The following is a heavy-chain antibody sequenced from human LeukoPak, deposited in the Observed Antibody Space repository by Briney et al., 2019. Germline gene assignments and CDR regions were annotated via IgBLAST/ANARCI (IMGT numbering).Heavy chain of an antibody. CDR3: ARQIAVAGRDY. J-gene: IGHJ4*02. CDR1: GFTFSSDT. Sequence: PGGSLRLSCAASGFTFSSDTTNWVRQAPGKGLEWVSSISSSSSYIYYADSVKGRFTISRDNAKNSLYLQMNSLRAEDTAVYYCARQIAVAGRDYWGQGTLVTVSS. CDR2: ISSSSSYI. V-gene: IGHV3-21*01. D-gene: IGHD6-19*01.